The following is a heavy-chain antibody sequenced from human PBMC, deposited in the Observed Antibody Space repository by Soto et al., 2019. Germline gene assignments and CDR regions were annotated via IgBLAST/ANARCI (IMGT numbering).Heavy chain of an antibody. J-gene: IGHJ4*02. V-gene: IGHV3-21*01. CDR1: GFSFSSYS. CDR2: ITTSSTYI. CDR3: TRSQWPPNDY. D-gene: IGHD6-19*01. Sequence: EVQLVESGGGLVKPGGSLRLSCAASGFSFSSYSMHWVRQAPGKGLEWVATITTSSTYIYYADSVKGRFTISRDNAKNALYLQMNSMVAEDTALYYCTRSQWPPNDYWGQGTLVTVSS.